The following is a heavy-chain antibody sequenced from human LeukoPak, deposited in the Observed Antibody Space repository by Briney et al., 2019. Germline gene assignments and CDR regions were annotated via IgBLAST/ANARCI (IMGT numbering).Heavy chain of an antibody. D-gene: IGHD3-10*01. V-gene: IGHV4-4*07. CDR2: IYTSGST. CDR3: ARELRWGMVRGARDAFDI. J-gene: IGHJ3*02. CDR1: GGSISSYY. Sequence: SETLSLTCTVSGGSISSYYWSWIRQPAGKGLEWIGRIYTSGSTNYNPSLKSRVTMSVDTSKNQFSLKLSSVTAADTAVYYCARELRWGMVRGARDAFDIWGQGTMVTVSS.